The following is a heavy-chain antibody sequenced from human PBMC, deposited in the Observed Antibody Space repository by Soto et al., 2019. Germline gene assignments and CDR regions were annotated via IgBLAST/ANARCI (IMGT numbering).Heavy chain of an antibody. Sequence: APVKVSCKASGYTYTGYYMHWVRQAPGQGLEWMGWINPNSGGTNYAQKFQGWVTMTRDTSISTAYMELSRLRSDDTAVYYCARATLRCSSTSCSYYYYGMDVWGQGTTATVSS. CDR3: ARATLRCSSTSCSYYYYGMDV. CDR2: INPNSGGT. D-gene: IGHD2-2*01. CDR1: GYTYTGYY. J-gene: IGHJ6*02. V-gene: IGHV1-2*04.